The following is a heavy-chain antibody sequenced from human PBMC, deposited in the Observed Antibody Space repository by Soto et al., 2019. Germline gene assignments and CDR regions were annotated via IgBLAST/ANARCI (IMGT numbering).Heavy chain of an antibody. Sequence: QVQLQESGPGLVKPSQTLSLTCTVSGGSISSGGYYWSWIRQHPGKGLEWIGYTYYSGSTYYTPSLERRVPISVDTSKNQFSLKLSSVTAADTAVYYCARGGPSYWYFDLWGRGTLVTVSS. D-gene: IGHD5-12*01. V-gene: IGHV4-31*03. CDR2: TYYSGST. CDR1: GGSISSGGYY. J-gene: IGHJ2*01. CDR3: ARGGPSYWYFDL.